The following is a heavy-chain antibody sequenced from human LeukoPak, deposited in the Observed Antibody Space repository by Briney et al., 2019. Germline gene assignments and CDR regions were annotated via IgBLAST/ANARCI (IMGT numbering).Heavy chain of an antibody. CDR2: ISGSGGST. CDR3: AQLYFYGSGSFA. CDR1: GFTFSSYA. Sequence: GGSLRLSCAVSGFTFSSYAMTWVRQAPGKGLEWVSGISGSGGSTYYADSVKGRFIVSRDNSKSTLYLQMNRLRVGDTAVYYCAQLYFYGSGSFAWGQGTQVTVSS. V-gene: IGHV3-23*01. D-gene: IGHD3-10*01. J-gene: IGHJ5*02.